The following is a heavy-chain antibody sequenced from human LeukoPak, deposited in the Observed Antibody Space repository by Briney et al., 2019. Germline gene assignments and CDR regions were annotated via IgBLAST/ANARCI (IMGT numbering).Heavy chain of an antibody. D-gene: IGHD5-12*01. CDR3: ARGGYGTFTTHVDY. V-gene: IGHV4-31*03. CDR1: GGSISSGGYY. Sequence: TLSLTCTVSGGSISSGGYYWSWIRQHPGKGLEWIGYIYYSGSTYYNPSLKSRVTISVDTSKNQFSLKLSSVTAADTAVYYCARGGYGTFTTHVDYWGQGTLVTVST. J-gene: IGHJ4*02. CDR2: IYYSGST.